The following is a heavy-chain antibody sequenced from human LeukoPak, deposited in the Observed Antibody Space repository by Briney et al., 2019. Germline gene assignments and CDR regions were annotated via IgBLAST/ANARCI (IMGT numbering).Heavy chain of an antibody. Sequence: KPGGSLRLSCAASGFTFSSYSMNWVRQAPGKGPEWVSSISSSSSYIYYADSVKGRFTISRDNAKNSLYLQMNSLRAEDTAVYYCARVGIAVDGGDYWGQGTLVTVSS. CDR2: ISSSSSYI. V-gene: IGHV3-21*01. CDR1: GFTFSSYS. D-gene: IGHD6-19*01. J-gene: IGHJ4*02. CDR3: ARVGIAVDGGDY.